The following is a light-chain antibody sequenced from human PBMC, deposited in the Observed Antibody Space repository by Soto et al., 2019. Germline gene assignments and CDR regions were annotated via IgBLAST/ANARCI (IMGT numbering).Light chain of an antibody. CDR1: QSLLYSSSNKNY. V-gene: IGKV4-1*01. CDR2: WAS. J-gene: IGKJ4*01. CDR3: QQYYSAPLP. Sequence: DIVMTQSPDSLAVSLGERATINCKSSQSLLYSSSNKNYLAWYQQKPGQSPKLLIYWASTRETVVPDRFSGSGSGTDFTLTISSLQAEDVAVYLCQQYYSAPLPFGGGTKVEIK.